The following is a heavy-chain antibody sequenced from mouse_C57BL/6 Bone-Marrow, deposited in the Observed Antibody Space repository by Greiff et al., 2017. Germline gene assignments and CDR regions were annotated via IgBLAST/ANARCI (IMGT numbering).Heavy chain of an antibody. CDR2: IRNKANGYTT. CDR3: ARYEYCDV. V-gene: IGHV7-3*01. CDR1: GFTFTDYY. J-gene: IGHJ1*03. Sequence: EVKLMESGGGLVQPGGSLSLSCAASGFTFTDYYMSWVRQPPGKALEWLGFIRNKANGYTTEYSASVKGRFTISRDNSQSILYLQMNALRAEDSATYYCARYEYCDVWGTGTTVTVSS.